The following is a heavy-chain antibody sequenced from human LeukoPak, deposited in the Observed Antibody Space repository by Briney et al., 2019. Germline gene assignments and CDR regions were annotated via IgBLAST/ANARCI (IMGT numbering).Heavy chain of an antibody. J-gene: IGHJ3*02. Sequence: PSQTLPLTCTVSGGSISSGSYYWSWIRQPAGKGLEWIGRIYTSGSTNYNPSLKSRVTISVDTSKNQFSLNLSSVTAADTAVYYCARNMVAVAVDAFDIWGQGTMVTVSS. CDR1: GGSISSGSYY. V-gene: IGHV4-61*02. CDR2: IYTSGST. CDR3: ARNMVAVAVDAFDI. D-gene: IGHD6-19*01.